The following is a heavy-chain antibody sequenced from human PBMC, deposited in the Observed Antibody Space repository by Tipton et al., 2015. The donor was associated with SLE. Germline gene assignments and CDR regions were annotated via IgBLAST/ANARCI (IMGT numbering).Heavy chain of an antibody. J-gene: IGHJ4*02. CDR1: GGSISSGSYY. D-gene: IGHD4-17*01. Sequence: TLSLTCTVSGGSISSGSYYWSWIRQPAGKGLEWIGHIYTSGSTNYNPSLKSRVTISVDTSKNQFSLKLSSVTAADTAVYYCARAAMTTVTNFDYWGQGTLVTVSS. V-gene: IGHV4-61*09. CDR3: ARAAMTTVTNFDY. CDR2: IYTSGST.